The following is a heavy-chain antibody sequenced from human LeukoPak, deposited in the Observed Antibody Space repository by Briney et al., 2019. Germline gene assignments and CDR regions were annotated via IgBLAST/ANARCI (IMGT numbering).Heavy chain of an antibody. V-gene: IGHV3-30*02. Sequence: GGSLRLSCAASGFTFSSYGMHWVRQAPGKGLEWVAFIRYDGSNKYYADSVKGRFTISRDNSKNTLYLQMNSLRAEDTAVYYCAKDQGYCSSTSCIEAFDIWGQGTMVTVSS. CDR1: GFTFSSYG. CDR2: IRYDGSNK. J-gene: IGHJ3*02. D-gene: IGHD2-2*01. CDR3: AKDQGYCSSTSCIEAFDI.